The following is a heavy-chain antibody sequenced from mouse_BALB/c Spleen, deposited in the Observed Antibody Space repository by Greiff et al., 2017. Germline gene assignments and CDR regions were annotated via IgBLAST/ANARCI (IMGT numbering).Heavy chain of an antibody. V-gene: IGHV5-4*02. CDR2: ISDGGSYT. CDR1: GFTFSDYY. D-gene: IGHD2-4*01. J-gene: IGHJ4*01. CDR3: ARDRRDYNCAMDY. Sequence: EVKVVESGGGLVKPGGSLKLSCAASGFTFSDYYMYWVRQTPEKRLEWVATISDGGSYTYYPDSVKGRFTISRDNAKNNLYLQMSSLKSEDTAMYYCARDRRDYNCAMDYWGQGTSVTVSS.